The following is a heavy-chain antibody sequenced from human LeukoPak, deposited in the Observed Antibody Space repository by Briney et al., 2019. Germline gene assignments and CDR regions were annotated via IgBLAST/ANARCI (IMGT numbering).Heavy chain of an antibody. CDR1: GFTFSSFG. CDR3: ARSRRATSSSWYNWFDP. V-gene: IGHV3-30*02. Sequence: GGSLRLSCAASGFTFSSFGMHWVRQAPGKGLEWVAFIRYDGSNKYYADSVKGRFTISRDNAKNSLYLQMNSLRAEDTAVYYCARSRRATSSSWYNWFDPWGQGTLVTVSS. J-gene: IGHJ5*02. CDR2: IRYDGSNK. D-gene: IGHD6-13*01.